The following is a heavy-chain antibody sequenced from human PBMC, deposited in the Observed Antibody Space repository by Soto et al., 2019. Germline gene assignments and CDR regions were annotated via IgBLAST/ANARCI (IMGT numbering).Heavy chain of an antibody. CDR1: GGTFSSSA. J-gene: IGHJ4*02. CDR2: IIPIFDTA. CDR3: ARDAVAAHPYFDY. D-gene: IGHD6-19*01. Sequence: QVQLVQSGAEVKKPGSSVKVSCKASGGTFSSSAISWVRQAPGQGLEWMGGIIPIFDTANYAQKFQGRVTSTADESTSTAYMELSSLRSEDTAVYDCARDAVAAHPYFDYWGQGTLVTVSS. V-gene: IGHV1-69*01.